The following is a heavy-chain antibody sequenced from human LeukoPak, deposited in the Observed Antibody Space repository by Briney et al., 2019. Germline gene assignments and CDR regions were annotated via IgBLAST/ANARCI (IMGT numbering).Heavy chain of an antibody. J-gene: IGHJ5*02. CDR3: ARVGGAPYDFWSGYSANWFDP. CDR2: IYHSGST. CDR1: GGSISSSNW. D-gene: IGHD3-3*01. V-gene: IGHV4-4*02. Sequence: PSGTLSLTCAVSGGSISSSNWWSWVRQPPGKGLEWIGEIYHSGSTNYNPSLKSRVTISVDTSKNQFSLKLSSVTAADTAVYYCARVGGAPYDFWSGYSANWFDPWGQGTLVTVSS.